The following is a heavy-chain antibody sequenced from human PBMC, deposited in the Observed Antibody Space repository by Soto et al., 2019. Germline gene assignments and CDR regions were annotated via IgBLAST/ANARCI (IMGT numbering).Heavy chain of an antibody. CDR3: ARDRQYSHFWSGYQNEGPYDMDV. Sequence: QVQLQQWGAGLLKPSETLSLTCVVYGGSFSGYYWTWIRQAPVKGLDRIGAINHSGGTNYNSSLKTRLTISIFTTKNQSSHILFSVTAADTAVYYCARDRQYSHFWSGYQNEGPYDMDVWGQGTTVTVTS. CDR1: GGSFSGYY. CDR2: INHSGGT. V-gene: IGHV4-34*02. D-gene: IGHD3-3*02. J-gene: IGHJ6*02.